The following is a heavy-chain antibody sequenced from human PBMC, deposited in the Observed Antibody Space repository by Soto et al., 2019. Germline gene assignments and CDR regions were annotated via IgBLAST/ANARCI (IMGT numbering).Heavy chain of an antibody. D-gene: IGHD2-21*01. CDR2: IIPFFGTS. J-gene: IGHJ6*02. CDR3: ARVGHITNYGRAV. Sequence: QVQLVQSGAEVKKPGSSVKVSCEASGGTFSSYPINWVRQAPGQGLEWMGGIIPFFGTSNYAQKFQGRVTITAADSTSTAYMELRSLRSEDTAVYYCARVGHITNYGRAVWGQGTTVTVSS. CDR1: GGTFSSYP. V-gene: IGHV1-69*01.